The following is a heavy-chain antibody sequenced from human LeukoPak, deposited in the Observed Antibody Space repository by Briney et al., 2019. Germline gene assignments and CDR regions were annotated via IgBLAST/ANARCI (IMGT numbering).Heavy chain of an antibody. Sequence: GGSLRLSCVASGFSFSRYAMSWVRQAPGKGLEWVANIKQDGSEKYYVDSVKGRFTISRDNAKNSLYLQMNSLRAEDTAVYYCAREMWQWRYWGQGTLVTVSS. CDR3: AREMWQWRY. V-gene: IGHV3-7*03. CDR2: IKQDGSEK. J-gene: IGHJ4*02. CDR1: GFSFSRYA. D-gene: IGHD6-19*01.